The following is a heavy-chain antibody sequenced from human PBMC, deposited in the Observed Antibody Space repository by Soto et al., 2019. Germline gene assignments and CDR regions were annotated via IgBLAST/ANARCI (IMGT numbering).Heavy chain of an antibody. V-gene: IGHV1-2*02. D-gene: IGHD1-1*01. CDR1: GYTFTGYY. CDR2: INPNSGGT. J-gene: IGHJ4*02. CDR3: ARGPATAKPEGVDF. Sequence: ASVKVSCKASGYTFTGYYMHWVRQAPGQGLEWMGWINPNSGGTKYAPKFQGGVTMTRDTSITTAYMELSRLRSGDTAVYYCARGPATAKPEGVDFWGQGTMVTVYS.